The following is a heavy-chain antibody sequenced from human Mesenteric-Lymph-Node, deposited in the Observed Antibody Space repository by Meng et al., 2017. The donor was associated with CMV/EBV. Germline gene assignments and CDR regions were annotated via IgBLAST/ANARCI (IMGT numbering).Heavy chain of an antibody. Sequence: GFIFSSYTMSWVRQAPGKGLEWVSSISSSSSYIYYADSVKGRFTISRDNAKNSLYLQMNSLRAEDTAVYYCARDYGGITMVRGVMSYWGQGTLVTVSS. CDR3: ARDYGGITMVRGVMSY. CDR2: ISSSSSYI. V-gene: IGHV3-21*01. D-gene: IGHD3-10*01. CDR1: GFIFSSYT. J-gene: IGHJ4*02.